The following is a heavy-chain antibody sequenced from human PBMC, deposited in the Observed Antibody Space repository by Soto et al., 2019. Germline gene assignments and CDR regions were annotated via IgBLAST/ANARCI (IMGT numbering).Heavy chain of an antibody. V-gene: IGHV4-4*02. CDR1: GGSISSSNW. CDR3: ASARDYGDNNWFDP. J-gene: IGHJ5*02. D-gene: IGHD4-17*01. CDR2: IYHSGST. Sequence: SETLSLTCAVSGGSISSSNWWSWVRQPPGKGLEWIGEIYHSGSTNYNPSLKSRVTISVDKSKNQFSLKLSSVTAADTAVYYCASARDYGDNNWFDPWGQGTLVTVSS.